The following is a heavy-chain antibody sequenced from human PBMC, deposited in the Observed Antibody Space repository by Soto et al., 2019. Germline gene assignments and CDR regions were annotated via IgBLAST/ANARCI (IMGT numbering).Heavy chain of an antibody. CDR2: IFPGSGDT. CDR3: AREWQRGTDY. J-gene: IGHJ4*02. CDR1: GYTFTTYF. Sequence: QVQLVQSGAEVVKPGASVKVSCKASGYTFTTYFLHWVRQAPGQGLEWLGWIFPGSGDTNYAQKLQGRVTMTTDTSINTASMELSRLTSDDTGVYYCAREWQRGTDYWGQGALITVSS. V-gene: IGHV1-2*02. D-gene: IGHD6-25*01.